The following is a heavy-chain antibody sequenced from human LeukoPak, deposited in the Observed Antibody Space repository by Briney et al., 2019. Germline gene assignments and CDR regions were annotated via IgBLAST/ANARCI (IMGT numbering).Heavy chain of an antibody. CDR2: IYYSGST. V-gene: IGHV4-59*04. CDR1: GGSISSYY. CDR3: AVSGGSGINY. J-gene: IGHJ4*02. Sequence: SETLSLTCTVSGGSISSYYWSWIRQPPGKGLEWIGYIYYSGSTYYNPSLKSRVTISVDTSKNQFSLKLSSVTAADTAVYYCAVSGGSGINYWGQGTLVTVSS. D-gene: IGHD3-10*01.